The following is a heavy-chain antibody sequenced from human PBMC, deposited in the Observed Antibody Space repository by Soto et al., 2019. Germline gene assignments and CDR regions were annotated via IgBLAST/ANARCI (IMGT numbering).Heavy chain of an antibody. D-gene: IGHD2-2*01. CDR2: VCGDDGYS. J-gene: IGHJ4*02. V-gene: IGHV3-23*01. Sequence: GGSLRLSCAASGFTFTSHAMSWFRQAPGKGLEWVSAVCGDDGYSYYADSVKGRFTISRDNSKNTLYLQMNSLRAEDTAIYYCAKHISATCYGGGSFWGQGTLVTVSS. CDR1: GFTFTSHA. CDR3: AKHISATCYGGGSF.